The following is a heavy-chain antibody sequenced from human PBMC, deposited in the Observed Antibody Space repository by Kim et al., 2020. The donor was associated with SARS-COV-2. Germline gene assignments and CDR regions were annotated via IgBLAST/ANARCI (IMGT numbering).Heavy chain of an antibody. J-gene: IGHJ5*02. D-gene: IGHD3-10*01. CDR1: GYTFTSYA. Sequence: ASVKVSCKASGYTFTSYAMNWVRQAPGQGLEWMGWINTNTGNPTYAQGFTGRFVFSLDTSVSTAYLQISSLKAEDTAVYYCARGHPYLLWFGEPIWGEQDWFDPWGQGTLVTVSS. CDR3: ARGHPYLLWFGEPIWGEQDWFDP. CDR2: INTNTGNP. V-gene: IGHV7-4-1*02.